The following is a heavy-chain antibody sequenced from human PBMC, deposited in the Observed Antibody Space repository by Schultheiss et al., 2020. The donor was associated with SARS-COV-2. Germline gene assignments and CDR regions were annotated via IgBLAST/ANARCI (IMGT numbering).Heavy chain of an antibody. CDR2: IYYSGST. CDR1: GGSFSGYY. D-gene: IGHD1-26*01. J-gene: IGHJ4*02. V-gene: IGHV4-34*01. Sequence: GSLRLSCAVYGGSFSGYYWSWIRQPPGKGLEWIGYIYYSGSTYYNPSLKSRVTISVDTSKNQFSLKLSSVTAADTAVYYCARRSGSYSYWGQGTLVTVSS. CDR3: ARRSGSYSY.